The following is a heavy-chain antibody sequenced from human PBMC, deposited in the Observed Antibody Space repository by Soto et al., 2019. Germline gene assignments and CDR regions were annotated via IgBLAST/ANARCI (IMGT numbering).Heavy chain of an antibody. V-gene: IGHV1-69*02. CDR3: ATGPHYFDY. CDR1: GGTFISYT. J-gene: IGHJ4*01. Sequence: QVQLVQSGAEVKKPGSSVKVSCKASGGTFISYTVSWVRQAPGQGLQYMGRIIPILDVSNFAQEFQGRVTITADKSTSTVYMELSSLRSEDTAVYYCATGPHYFDYWGHGTLVTVSS. CDR2: IIPILDVS.